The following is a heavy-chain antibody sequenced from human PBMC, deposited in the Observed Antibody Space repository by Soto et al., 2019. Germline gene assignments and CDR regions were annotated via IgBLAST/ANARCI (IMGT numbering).Heavy chain of an antibody. D-gene: IGHD3-22*01. J-gene: IGHJ4*02. CDR3: ARAPFTIYDTSGYYDY. Sequence: GGSLRLSCAASGFTFSSSGMHWVRQAPGKGLEWVAIIWYDGSKKYYADSVKGRFTISRDNSKNTVYLQMNSLRAEDTAVYYCARAPFTIYDTSGYYDYWGQGTRVTVSS. V-gene: IGHV3-33*01. CDR1: GFTFSSSG. CDR2: IWYDGSKK.